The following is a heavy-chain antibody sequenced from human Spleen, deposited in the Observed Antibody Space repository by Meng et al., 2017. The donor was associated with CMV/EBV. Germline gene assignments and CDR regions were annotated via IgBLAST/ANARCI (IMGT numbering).Heavy chain of an antibody. Sequence: GESLKISCAASGFSFSDFYMSWIRQAPGKGLEWISHIDTSGRTMYSADSVKGRFTISRDNAKNSLYLQMNSLRAEDTAVYYCVRGGSWFGDPYLLDYWGQGTLVTVSS. CDR2: IDTSGRTM. J-gene: IGHJ4*02. CDR3: VRGGSWFGDPYLLDY. CDR1: GFSFSDFY. V-gene: IGHV3-11*04. D-gene: IGHD3-10*01.